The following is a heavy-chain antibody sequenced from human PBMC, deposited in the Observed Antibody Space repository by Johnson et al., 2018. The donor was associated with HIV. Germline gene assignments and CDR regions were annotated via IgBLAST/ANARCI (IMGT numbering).Heavy chain of an antibody. J-gene: IGHJ3*02. Sequence: VQLVESGGGLVQPGGSLRLSCAASGFTFSSYDMRWVRQATGKGLEWVSAIGTAGDTYYPGSVKGRFTISRENAKNSLYLQMNSLRAEDTAVYYCARGPIITMIVVPAPGWVHIWGQGTMVTVSS. CDR3: ARGPIITMIVVPAPGWVHI. V-gene: IGHV3-13*01. CDR2: IGTAGDT. CDR1: GFTFSSYD. D-gene: IGHD3-22*01.